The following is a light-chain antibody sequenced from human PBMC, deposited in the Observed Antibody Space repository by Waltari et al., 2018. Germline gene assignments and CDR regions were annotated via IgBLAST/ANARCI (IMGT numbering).Light chain of an antibody. CDR2: GKN. CDR3: NSRDSSGNHWV. V-gene: IGLV3-19*01. J-gene: IGLJ3*02. Sequence: SSELTQDPAVSVALGQTVRITCQGDSLRSYYASWYQQKPGQAPVLVIYGKNNRPSGIPDRFSGSSSGNTASLTITGAQVEDEADYYCNSRDSSGNHWVLGGGTKLTVL. CDR1: SLRSYY.